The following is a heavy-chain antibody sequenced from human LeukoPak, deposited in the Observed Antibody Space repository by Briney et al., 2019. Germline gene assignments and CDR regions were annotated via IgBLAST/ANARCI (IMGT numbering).Heavy chain of an antibody. CDR2: INPNSGST. V-gene: IGHV1-2*02. J-gene: IGHJ4*02. Sequence: ASVKVSCKASGSTFTDYYIHWVRQAPGQGLEWMGWINPNSGSTNYAQKFQGRVNMTRDTSISTAYMELSRLKSDDTAMYYCTKIVGASHSFGYWGQGTLVTVSS. CDR1: GSTFTDYY. CDR3: TKIVGASHSFGY. D-gene: IGHD1-26*01.